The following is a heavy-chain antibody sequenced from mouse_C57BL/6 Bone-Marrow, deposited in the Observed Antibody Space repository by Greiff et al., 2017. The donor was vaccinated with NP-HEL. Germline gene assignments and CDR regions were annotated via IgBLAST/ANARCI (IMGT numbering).Heavy chain of an antibody. J-gene: IGHJ1*03. CDR2: IDPENGDT. CDR3: TFYYGSSSWYFDV. Sequence: VQLQQSGAELVRPGASVKLSCTASGFNIKDDYMHWVKQRPEQGLEWIGWIDPENGDTEYASKFQGKATITADTSSNTDYLQLSSLTSEDTAVYYCTFYYGSSSWYFDVWGTGTTVTVSS. D-gene: IGHD1-1*01. V-gene: IGHV14-4*01. CDR1: GFNIKDDY.